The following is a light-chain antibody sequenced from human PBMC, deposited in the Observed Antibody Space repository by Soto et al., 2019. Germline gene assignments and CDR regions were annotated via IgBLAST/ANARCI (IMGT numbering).Light chain of an antibody. J-gene: IGKJ4*01. V-gene: IGKV3-20*01. CDR1: QSVASS. CDR3: QQYVNSPLT. CDR2: DAS. Sequence: EIVLMQSPVTLSLSPGERGTLSCRASQSVASSLAWYQQKPGQAPRLLIYDASNRATGIPDRFSGSGSGTDFTLTLSRLEPEDFAVYYCQQYVNSPLTFGGGTKVEIK.